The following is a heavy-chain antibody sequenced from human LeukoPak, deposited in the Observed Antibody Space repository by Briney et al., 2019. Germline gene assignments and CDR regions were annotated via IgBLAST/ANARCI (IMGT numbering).Heavy chain of an antibody. D-gene: IGHD4-11*01. V-gene: IGHV3-7*01. CDR2: MKEDGGEI. J-gene: IGHJ4*02. Sequence: GGSLRLSCAASGFTFSKYWMSWVRQAPGKGLEWVANMKEDGGEINYVDSVRGRFTISRDNAQDFLVLQMDSLRVEDTAVYYCARDRGYSNFDYWGQGTLVTVSS. CDR1: GFTFSKYW. CDR3: ARDRGYSNFDY.